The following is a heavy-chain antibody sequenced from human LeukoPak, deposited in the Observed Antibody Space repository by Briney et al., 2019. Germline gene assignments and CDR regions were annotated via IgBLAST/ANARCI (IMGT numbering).Heavy chain of an antibody. D-gene: IGHD6-19*01. V-gene: IGHV1-46*01. CDR2: INPSGGST. CDR3: ARDFISSSGSYGMDV. J-gene: IGHJ6*02. CDR1: GYTFTSYY. Sequence: GASVKVSCKASGYTFTSYYMHWVRQAPGQGLEWMGIINPSGGSTSYAQKFQGRVTMTRDTSTSTVYMELGSLRSEDTAVYYCARDFISSSGSYGMDVWGQGTTVTVSS.